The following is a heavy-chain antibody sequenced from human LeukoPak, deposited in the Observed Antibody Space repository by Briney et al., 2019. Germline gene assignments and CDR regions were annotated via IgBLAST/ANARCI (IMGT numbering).Heavy chain of an antibody. D-gene: IGHD2-15*01. Sequence: GGSLRLSCAASGFTFSSYAMSWVRQAPGKGLEWVSAISGSGGSTYYADSVKGRFTISRDNSKNTLYLQMNSLRAEDTAVYYCAKPIGGGPGGYYFDYWDQGTLVTVSS. V-gene: IGHV3-23*01. J-gene: IGHJ4*02. CDR1: GFTFSSYA. CDR3: AKPIGGGPGGYYFDY. CDR2: ISGSGGST.